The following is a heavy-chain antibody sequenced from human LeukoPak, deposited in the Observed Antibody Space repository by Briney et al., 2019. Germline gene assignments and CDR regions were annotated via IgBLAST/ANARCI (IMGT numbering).Heavy chain of an antibody. D-gene: IGHD5-18*01. CDR3: ARLGGYSYGARIFDY. J-gene: IGHJ4*02. V-gene: IGHV4-38-2*02. CDR2: IFHSGTT. Sequence: SETLSLTCTVSDFITSTGYYWAWIRQPPGKGLQWIASIFHSGTTYFNPSLKSRVTLSIDTSRSQYSLQLASVTAADTALYYCARLGGYSYGARIFDYWGQGIRVAVSS. CDR1: DFITSTGYY.